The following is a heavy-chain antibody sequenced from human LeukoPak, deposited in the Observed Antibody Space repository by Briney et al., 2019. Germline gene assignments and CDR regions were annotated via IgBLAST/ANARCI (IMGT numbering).Heavy chain of an antibody. CDR3: ARVKFGDYAIDY. J-gene: IGHJ4*02. CDR2: ISSSSSYI. CDR1: GFTFSTYS. Sequence: PGGSLRLSCAASGFTFSTYSMNWVRQAPGKGLEWVSSISSSSSYIFYADSVKGRFTMSRDNAENSLYLQMNSLRAEDTAVYYCARVKFGDYAIDYWGQGTLVTVSS. D-gene: IGHD4-17*01. V-gene: IGHV3-21*01.